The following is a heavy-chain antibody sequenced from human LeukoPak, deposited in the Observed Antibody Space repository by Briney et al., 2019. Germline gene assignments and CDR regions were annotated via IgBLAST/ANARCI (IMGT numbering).Heavy chain of an antibody. Sequence: PGRSLRLSCTGSGFTFGDYPMSWVRQAPGKGLEWVGYITSKAHGGTTEFAASVKGRFTISRDDSKSIAYLQMNGLKTEDTAVYYCTRKRCLSGVCPLDYWGQGTLVTVSS. D-gene: IGHD2-8*02. J-gene: IGHJ4*02. CDR1: GFTFGDYP. CDR3: TRKRCLSGVCPLDY. CDR2: ITSKAHGGTT. V-gene: IGHV3-49*04.